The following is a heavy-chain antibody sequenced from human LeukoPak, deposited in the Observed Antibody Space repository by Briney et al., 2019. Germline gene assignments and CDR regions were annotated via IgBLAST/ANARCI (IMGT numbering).Heavy chain of an antibody. D-gene: IGHD3-22*01. CDR2: IYYSGST. Sequence: PSETLSLTCTVSGVSISSSSYYWGWIRQPPGKGLEWIGSIYYSGSTYYNPSLKSRVTISVDTSKNQFSLKLSSVTAADTAVYYCARADYYDSSGYFDYWGQGTLVTVSS. CDR3: ARADYYDSSGYFDY. CDR1: GVSISSSSYY. J-gene: IGHJ4*02. V-gene: IGHV4-39*07.